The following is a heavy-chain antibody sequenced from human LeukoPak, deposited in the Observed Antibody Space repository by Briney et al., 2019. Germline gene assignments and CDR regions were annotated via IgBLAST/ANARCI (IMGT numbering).Heavy chain of an antibody. V-gene: IGHV4-31*03. D-gene: IGHD1-26*01. J-gene: IGHJ4*02. CDR1: GGSISSGGYY. Sequence: PSETLSLTCTVSGGSISSGGYYWSWIRQHPGKGLEWIGYIYYSGSTYYNPSLKSRVTISVDTSKNQFSLKLSSVTAADTAVYYCARNLNSGNYYYFDYWGQGTLVTVSS. CDR2: IYYSGST. CDR3: ARNLNSGNYYYFDY.